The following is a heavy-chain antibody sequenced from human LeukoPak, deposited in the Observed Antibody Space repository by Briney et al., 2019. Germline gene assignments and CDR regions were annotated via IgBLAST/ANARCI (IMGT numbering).Heavy chain of an antibody. V-gene: IGHV3-74*01. D-gene: IGHD4-17*01. CDR2: DPDGSLT. CDR1: GFTLSGYW. J-gene: IGHJ4*02. Sequence: GGSLRLSCAASGFTLSGYWIHWVRQAPGKGLVWVARDPDGSLTNYADSVRGRFTISRDNAKDTLHLQMNSLRAEDTAVYYCATDFHGAHDYWGQGTLVTVSS. CDR3: ATDFHGAHDY.